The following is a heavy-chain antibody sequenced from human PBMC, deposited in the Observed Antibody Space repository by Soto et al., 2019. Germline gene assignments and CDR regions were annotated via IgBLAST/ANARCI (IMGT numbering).Heavy chain of an antibody. Sequence: NPSETLSLTCTVSGGSVTSDEDYWTWIRQSPGKGLEWIGYISNSGSTGYNPSLKTRLPMSVDRSKNQFTLRLTSVTAADTAVYFCATESGSTYGYFDHWGQGTQVTVSS. D-gene: IGHD5-18*01. V-gene: IGHV4-30-4*01. J-gene: IGHJ4*02. CDR1: GGSVTSDEDY. CDR2: ISNSGST. CDR3: ATESGSTYGYFDH.